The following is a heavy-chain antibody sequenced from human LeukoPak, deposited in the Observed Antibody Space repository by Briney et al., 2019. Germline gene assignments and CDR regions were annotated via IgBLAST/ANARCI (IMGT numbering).Heavy chain of an antibody. V-gene: IGHV3-48*01. D-gene: IGHD6-19*01. CDR3: ARDRGIAVADYFDY. CDR1: GFTFSSYS. Sequence: GGSLRLSCAASGFTFSSYSMSWVRQAPGKGLEWVSYISSSSSTIYYADSVKGRFTISRDNAKNSLYLQMNSLRAEDTAVYYCARDRGIAVADYFDYWGQGTLVTVSS. J-gene: IGHJ4*02. CDR2: ISSSSSTI.